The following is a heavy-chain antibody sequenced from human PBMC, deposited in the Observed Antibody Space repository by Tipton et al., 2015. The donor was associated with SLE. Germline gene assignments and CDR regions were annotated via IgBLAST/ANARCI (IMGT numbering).Heavy chain of an antibody. CDR3: ARGSALLYSVVY. V-gene: IGHV4-61*09. Sequence: TLSLTCTVSGDSISSGIYYWSWIRQPAGGGLEWIGHIYTSGSTHHSPSLESRVTMSVDTSKNQFSLELTSVTAADTAVYYCARGSALLYSVVYWGQGSLVTVSS. CDR2: IYTSGST. CDR1: GDSISSGIYY. J-gene: IGHJ4*02. D-gene: IGHD4-11*01.